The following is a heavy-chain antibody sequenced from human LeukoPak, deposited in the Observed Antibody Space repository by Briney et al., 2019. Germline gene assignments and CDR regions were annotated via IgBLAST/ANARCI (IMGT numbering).Heavy chain of an antibody. CDR3: ARHRLSIDLRDY. Sequence: GESLKISCKGSGYSFTSYWISWVRQMPGKGLEWMGRIDPSDSYTNYSPSFQGYVTISADKSISTACLQWSSLKASDTAMYYCARHRLSIDLRDYWGQGTLVTVSS. D-gene: IGHD6-6*01. V-gene: IGHV5-10-1*01. CDR2: IDPSDSYT. CDR1: GYSFTSYW. J-gene: IGHJ4*02.